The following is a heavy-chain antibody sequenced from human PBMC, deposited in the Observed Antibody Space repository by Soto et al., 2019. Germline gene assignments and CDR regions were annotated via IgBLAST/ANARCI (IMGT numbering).Heavy chain of an antibody. Sequence: EVQLVESGGGLVKPGGSLRLSCAASGFTFSSHSMNWVRQAPGKGLEWVSSISSSSSYIYYADSVKGRFTISRDNAKNSLYLQMNSLRAEDTAVYYCARGSGGYDYKFADYWGQGTLVTVSS. D-gene: IGHD5-12*01. CDR1: GFTFSSHS. CDR2: ISSSSSYI. CDR3: ARGSGGYDYKFADY. V-gene: IGHV3-21*01. J-gene: IGHJ4*02.